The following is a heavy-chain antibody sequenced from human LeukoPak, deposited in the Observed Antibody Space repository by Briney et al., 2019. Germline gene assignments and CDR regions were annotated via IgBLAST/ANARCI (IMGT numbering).Heavy chain of an antibody. J-gene: IGHJ4*02. CDR2: INGDGSST. D-gene: IGHD3-10*01. Sequence: GESLRLSCAASGFTFSSSWMHWVRQAPGKGLVWVSRINGDGSSTSYADSVRGRFTISRDNAKNTLYLQMSSLRAEDTAVYYCGSSRYPGTAEYWGQGTLVTVSS. V-gene: IGHV3-74*01. CDR1: GFTFSSSW. CDR3: GSSRYPGTAEY.